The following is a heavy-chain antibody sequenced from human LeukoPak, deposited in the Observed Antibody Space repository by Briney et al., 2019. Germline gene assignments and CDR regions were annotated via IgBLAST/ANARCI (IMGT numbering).Heavy chain of an antibody. V-gene: IGHV3-43*02. CDR2: IRGDGRTT. CDR1: GFTFGDYA. D-gene: IGHD6-19*01. J-gene: IGHJ4*02. CDR3: AKDAVAGTWLHY. Sequence: GGSLRLSCAASGFTFGDYAMHWVRQAPGKGLEWVSHIRGDGRTTSYAGSVKGRFTISRDNSKSSLYLQMSSLRGEDTAMYYCAKDAVAGTWLHYWGQGTLVTVSS.